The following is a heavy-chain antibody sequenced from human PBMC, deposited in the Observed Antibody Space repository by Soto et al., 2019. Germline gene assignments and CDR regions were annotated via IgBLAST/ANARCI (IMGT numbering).Heavy chain of an antibody. Sequence: QVQLQESGPRLVKPSETLSLTCTVSGGSISSYFWSWIRQPPGEGLEWIGYIFYSGTTNYSPSLKSRVIMSLGTAKNQFPLNLTSVTAADTAVYYCARGRGGTYDAFDIWGQGTMVTVSS. J-gene: IGHJ3*02. CDR2: IFYSGTT. D-gene: IGHD2-15*01. CDR1: GGSISSYF. CDR3: ARGRGGTYDAFDI. V-gene: IGHV4-59*01.